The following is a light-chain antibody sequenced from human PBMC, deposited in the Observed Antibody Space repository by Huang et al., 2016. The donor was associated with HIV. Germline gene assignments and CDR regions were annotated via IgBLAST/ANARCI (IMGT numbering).Light chain of an antibody. V-gene: IGKV3-15*01. CDR2: GSS. CDR1: RSVSTN. J-gene: IGKJ4*01. Sequence: EIVMTQSPATLSVSPGQRVTLSCRANRSVSTNLAWYQQRHGQAPRLLSYGSSTRDPGIPARVSGRGSGTDFALTISSLQSEDFALYYCHQYNNWLLSFGGGTRV. CDR3: HQYNNWLLS.